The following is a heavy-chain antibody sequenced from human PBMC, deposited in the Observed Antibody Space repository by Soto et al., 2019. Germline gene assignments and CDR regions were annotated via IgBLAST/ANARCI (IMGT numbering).Heavy chain of an antibody. CDR2: IIPIFATA. D-gene: IGHD1-20*01. CDR1: GGTFSSYA. J-gene: IGHJ6*02. V-gene: IGHV1-69*12. Sequence: QVQLVQSGAEMKKPGSSVKVSCKASGGTFSSYAISWVRQAPEQGLEWMGGIIPIFATADYAQKFQGRVTITADESTSTAYMELSSLRSEDTAVYYCARSITGTVSYYYGMDVWGQGTTVTVSS. CDR3: ARSITGTVSYYYGMDV.